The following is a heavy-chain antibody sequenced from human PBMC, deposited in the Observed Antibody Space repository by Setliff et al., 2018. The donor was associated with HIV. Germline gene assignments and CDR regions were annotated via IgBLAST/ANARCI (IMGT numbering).Heavy chain of an antibody. CDR1: GFTFSSYA. CDR2: ISDSGGST. CDR3: AKDPVRFSSSWYYFDY. D-gene: IGHD6-13*01. Sequence: GGSLRLSCAASGFTFSSYAMSWVRQAPGKGLEWVSAISDSGGSTYYADSVKGRFTISRDNSKNTLYLQMNSLRAEDTAVYYCAKDPVRFSSSWYYFDYWGQGTLVTVSS. J-gene: IGHJ4*02. V-gene: IGHV3-23*01.